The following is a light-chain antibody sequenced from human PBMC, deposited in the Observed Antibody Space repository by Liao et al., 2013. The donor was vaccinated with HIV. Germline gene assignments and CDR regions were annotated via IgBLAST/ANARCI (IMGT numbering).Light chain of an antibody. Sequence: SYVLTQSPSVSVAPGKTATISCGGDSIGSKSVHWYQQKPGQAPVLVIYYDSDRPSGIPERFSGSNSGNTATLTISRVEAGDEADYYCQVWHQGSDQRLFGGGTKLTVL. CDR2: YDS. CDR1: SIGSKS. J-gene: IGLJ3*02. V-gene: IGLV3-21*01. CDR3: QVWHQGSDQRL.